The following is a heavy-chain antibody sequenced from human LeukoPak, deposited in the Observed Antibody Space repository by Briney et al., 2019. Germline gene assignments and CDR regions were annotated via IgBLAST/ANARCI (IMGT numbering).Heavy chain of an antibody. V-gene: IGHV3-23*01. J-gene: IGHJ4*02. D-gene: IGHD3-3*01. CDR2: ISDSGDST. Sequence: QAGGSLRLSCAASGFIFSSYAINWVRQAPGKGLEWVSGISDSGDSTIYADSVKGRFTISRDNSKNTLYLQMSSLRAEDTAVYYCARDLTDDFWSGYHFDYWGQGTLVTVSS. CDR1: GFIFSSYA. CDR3: ARDLTDDFWSGYHFDY.